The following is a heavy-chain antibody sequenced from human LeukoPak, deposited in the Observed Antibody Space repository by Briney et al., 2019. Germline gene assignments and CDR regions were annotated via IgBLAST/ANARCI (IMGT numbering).Heavy chain of an antibody. V-gene: IGHV3-15*01. D-gene: IGHD3-22*01. CDR1: GFTFSNAW. J-gene: IGHJ4*02. CDR2: IKSKTDGGTT. CDR3: TTDRGIGYYDSPGAFDY. Sequence: GGSLRLSCAASGFTFSNAWMTWVRQAPGKGLEWVGRIKSKTDGGTTDYAAPVKGRFTISRDDSKNTLYLQMNSLKAEDTAVYYCTTDRGIGYYDSPGAFDYWGQGTLVTVSS.